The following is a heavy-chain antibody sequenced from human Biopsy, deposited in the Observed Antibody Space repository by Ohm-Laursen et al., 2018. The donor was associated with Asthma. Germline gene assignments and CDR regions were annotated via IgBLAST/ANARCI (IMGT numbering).Heavy chain of an antibody. CDR1: GFTVSRDH. CDR3: ARGDSSGWSHYYFDY. V-gene: IGHV3-53*01. Sequence: GSLRLSCSALGFTVSRDHMFWVRQAPGKCLEWVSVIYSGGTSHTADSVRGRFTISRDFSRNTLHLQMHSLRVEDTAVYYCARGDSSGWSHYYFDYWGQGTLVTVSS. J-gene: IGHJ4*02. CDR2: IYSGGTS. D-gene: IGHD6-19*01.